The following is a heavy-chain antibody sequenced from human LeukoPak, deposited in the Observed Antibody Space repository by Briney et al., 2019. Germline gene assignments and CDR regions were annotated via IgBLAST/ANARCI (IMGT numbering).Heavy chain of an antibody. V-gene: IGHV3-21*01. CDR1: GISLSSYS. Sequence: GGSLRLSCAASGISLSSYSMNWVRQAPGKGLEWVSSTSGSSSFIYYADSLKGRFTISRDNAKNSLFLQMNSLRAEDTAVYYCARGRGTLVSSPGEGRLFDYWGQGTLVTVSS. CDR3: ARGRGTLVSSPGEGRLFDY. D-gene: IGHD3-10*01. J-gene: IGHJ4*02. CDR2: TSGSSSFI.